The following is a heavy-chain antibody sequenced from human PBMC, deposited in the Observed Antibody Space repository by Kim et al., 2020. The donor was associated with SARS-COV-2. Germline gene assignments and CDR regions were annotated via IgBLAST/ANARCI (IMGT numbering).Heavy chain of an antibody. Sequence: NPSLQSRVTISVDTSKNQFSLKLSSVTAADTAVYYCARVSSDYGSGSFDYWGQGTLVTVSS. CDR3: ARVSSDYGSGSFDY. V-gene: IGHV4-59*01. J-gene: IGHJ4*02. D-gene: IGHD3-10*01.